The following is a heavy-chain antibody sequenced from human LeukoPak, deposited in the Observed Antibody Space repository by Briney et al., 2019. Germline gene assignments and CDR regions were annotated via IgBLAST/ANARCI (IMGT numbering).Heavy chain of an antibody. V-gene: IGHV3-23*01. CDR3: AREGGAVVDY. J-gene: IGHJ4*02. CDR2: ISASGGNT. D-gene: IGHD3-16*01. Sequence: GGSLRLSCAASGFTSSSYAMSWVRQAPGKGLEWVSGISASGGNTYYADSVKGRFTISRDNAKNSLYLQMNSLRAEDTAVYYCAREGGAVVDYWGQGTLVTVSS. CDR1: GFTSSSYA.